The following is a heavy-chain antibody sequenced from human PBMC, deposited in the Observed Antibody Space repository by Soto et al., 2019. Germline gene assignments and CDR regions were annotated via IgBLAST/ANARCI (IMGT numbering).Heavy chain of an antibody. J-gene: IGHJ5*02. Sequence: SETLSLTCAVYGGSFSGYYWNWIRQPPGKGLEWIGEIDHSGYTNYNPSLKRRGTISVDTTKNQFALRLTSVTAADTAVYYCARVRDWFDPWGQGTLVTVSS. CDR3: ARVRDWFDP. CDR1: GGSFSGYY. V-gene: IGHV4-34*01. CDR2: IDHSGYT. D-gene: IGHD3-3*01.